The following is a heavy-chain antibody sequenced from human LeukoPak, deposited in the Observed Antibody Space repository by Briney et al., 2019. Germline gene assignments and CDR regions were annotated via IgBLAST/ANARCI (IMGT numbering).Heavy chain of an antibody. D-gene: IGHD3-10*01. CDR2: ITSSSSNI. J-gene: IGHJ4*02. CDR3: ARVNMVRGIISPPDH. Sequence: PGGSLRLSCAASGFSFSTYSMNWVRQAPGKGLEWVSYITSSSSNIYYADSVKGRFTISRDNAKNALYLQMNSLRDEDTAVYYCARVNMVRGIISPPDHWGQGTLVTVSP. V-gene: IGHV3-48*02. CDR1: GFSFSTYS.